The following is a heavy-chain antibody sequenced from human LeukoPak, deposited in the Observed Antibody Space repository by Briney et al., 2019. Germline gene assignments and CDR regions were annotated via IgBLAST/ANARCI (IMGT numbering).Heavy chain of an antibody. CDR1: GDTFTDTY. CDR3: ARLLHGNSLDY. CDR2: IYHDGSDT. D-gene: IGHD1-7*01. V-gene: IGHV5-51*01. J-gene: IGHJ4*02. Sequence: GESLKISCKGSGDTFTDTYIAWVRQMAGKGLEWVGIIYHDGSDTRYSPSFQGQVTISVHHSISTAYLQWTSLKTSDTAMYYCARLLHGNSLDYWGQGTLVTVSS.